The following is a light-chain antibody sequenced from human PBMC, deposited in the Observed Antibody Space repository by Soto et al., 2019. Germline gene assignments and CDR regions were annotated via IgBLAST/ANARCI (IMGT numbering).Light chain of an antibody. J-gene: IGKJ1*01. CDR2: KAS. CDR3: QQYNSYSRSSLT. Sequence: DIQMTQSPSTLSASVGDRVTITGRASQSISSWLAWYQQKPGKAPKLLIYKASSLEGGVPSRFSGSGSGTEFTLTISSLQPDDFATYYCQQYNSYSRSSLTFGQGTKVEI. V-gene: IGKV1-5*03. CDR1: QSISSW.